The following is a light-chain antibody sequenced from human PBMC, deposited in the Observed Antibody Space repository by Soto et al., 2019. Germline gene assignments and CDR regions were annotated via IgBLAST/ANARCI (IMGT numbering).Light chain of an antibody. CDR1: QTVNTW. CDR2: KAS. Sequence: DIQMTQSPSTLSASVGDRVTITCRASQTVNTWLAWYQQKPGKAPKVLIYKASSLESGVPSRFSGSGSGTEFTLTISSLQPDDFATYYCQQYNSDSITFGQGTRLEIK. J-gene: IGKJ5*01. V-gene: IGKV1-5*03. CDR3: QQYNSDSIT.